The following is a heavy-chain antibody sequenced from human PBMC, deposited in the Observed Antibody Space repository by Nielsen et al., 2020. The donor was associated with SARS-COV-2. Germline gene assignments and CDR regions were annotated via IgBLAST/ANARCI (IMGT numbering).Heavy chain of an antibody. CDR1: GGSISSYY. V-gene: IGHV4-59*08. CDR2: IYYSGST. D-gene: IGHD4-17*01. Sequence: SETLSLTCTVSGGSISSYYWSWIRQPPGKGLEWIGYIYYSGSTNYNPSLKSRVTISVDTSKNQFSLKLSSVTAADTAVYYCARPLYVGDYGFGAFDIWGQGTMVTVSS. J-gene: IGHJ3*02. CDR3: ARPLYVGDYGFGAFDI.